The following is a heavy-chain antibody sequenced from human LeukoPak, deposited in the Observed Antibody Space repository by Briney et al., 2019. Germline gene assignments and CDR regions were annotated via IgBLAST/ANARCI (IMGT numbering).Heavy chain of an antibody. Sequence: ASVKVSCKASGGTFSSYVINWVRQATGQGLEWMGWMNPNSGNTGYAQKFQGRVTITRNTSISTAYMELSSLRSEDTAVYYCARGFSYGSYYHYYYMDVWGKGTTVTVSS. CDR1: GGTFSSYV. J-gene: IGHJ6*03. D-gene: IGHD5-18*01. V-gene: IGHV1-8*03. CDR3: ARGFSYGSYYHYYYMDV. CDR2: MNPNSGNT.